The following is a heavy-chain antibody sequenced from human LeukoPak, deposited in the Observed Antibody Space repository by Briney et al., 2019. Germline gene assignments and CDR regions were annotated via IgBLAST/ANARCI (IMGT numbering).Heavy chain of an antibody. CDR1: GVTFSSYA. D-gene: IGHD3-10*01. J-gene: IGHJ4*02. CDR2: IIPIFGTA. V-gene: IGHV1-69*13. Sequence: GASVKVSCKASGVTFSSYAISWVRQAPGQGLEWMGGIIPIFGTANYAQKFQGRVTITADESTSTAYMELSSLRSEDTAVYYCATSPVRGFGELRYYFDYWGQGTLVTVSS. CDR3: ATSPVRGFGELRYYFDY.